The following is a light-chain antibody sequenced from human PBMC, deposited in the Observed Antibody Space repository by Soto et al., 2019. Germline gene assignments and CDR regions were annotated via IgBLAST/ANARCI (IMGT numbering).Light chain of an antibody. Sequence: DMQMSQSPSSLSASLGDSVTIXXRASQGISSWLAWYQQKPGKAPKLXIYAASSLQSGVPSRFSGSGSGTDFTLTIGSLQPDDFATYYCQQYNVYPLTFGQGTKVDIK. V-gene: IGKV1D-16*01. CDR3: QQYNVYPLT. J-gene: IGKJ1*01. CDR2: AAS. CDR1: QGISSW.